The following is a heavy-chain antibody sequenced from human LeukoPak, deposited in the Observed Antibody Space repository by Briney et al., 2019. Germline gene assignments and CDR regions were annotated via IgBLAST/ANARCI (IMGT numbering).Heavy chain of an antibody. CDR1: GFTFSSYA. V-gene: IGHV3-30*18. J-gene: IGHJ4*02. D-gene: IGHD3-16*01. CDR3: AKVGDNWDFDY. Sequence: GGSLRLSCAASGFTFSSYAMHWVRQAPGKGLEWVALISYDGSNKYYADSVRGRFTISRDNSKNTLYLQMNSLRAEDTAVYYCAKVGDNWDFDYWGQGTLVSVSS. CDR2: ISYDGSNK.